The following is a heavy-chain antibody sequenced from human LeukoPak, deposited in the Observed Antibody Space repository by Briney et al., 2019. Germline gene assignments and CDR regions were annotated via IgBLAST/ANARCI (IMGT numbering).Heavy chain of an antibody. CDR3: ASTGEGYDILTGYYINWFDP. CDR2: IIPIFGTA. Sequence: SVKVSCKASGGTFSSYAISWVRQAPGQGLEWMGGIIPIFGTANYAQKFQGRVTITTDESTSTAYMELSSLRSEDTAVYYCASTGEGYDILTGYYINWFDPWGQGTLVTVSS. CDR1: GGTFSSYA. V-gene: IGHV1-69*05. D-gene: IGHD3-9*01. J-gene: IGHJ5*02.